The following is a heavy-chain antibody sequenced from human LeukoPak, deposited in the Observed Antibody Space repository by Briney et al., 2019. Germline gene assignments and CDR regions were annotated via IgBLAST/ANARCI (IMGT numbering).Heavy chain of an antibody. J-gene: IGHJ4*02. CDR1: GFTFSSYG. Sequence: GGSLRLSCAASGFTFSSYGIHWVRLAPGKGLEWVAVISYDGSRKYYADSVKGRFTISRDNSKNTLYLQMNSLRAEDTAVYYCAKPYYYDRSGSGVNHFDYWGQGTLVTVSS. CDR3: AKPYYYDRSGSGVNHFDY. CDR2: ISYDGSRK. D-gene: IGHD3-22*01. V-gene: IGHV3-30*18.